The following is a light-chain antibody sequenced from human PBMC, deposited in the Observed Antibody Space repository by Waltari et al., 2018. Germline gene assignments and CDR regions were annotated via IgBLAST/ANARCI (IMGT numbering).Light chain of an antibody. J-gene: IGKJ1*01. CDR2: GAS. CDR3: QHYVRLPAT. CDR1: QRVSRA. V-gene: IGKV3-20*01. Sequence: EIVLTQSPGSLSSSPGERVTLSCRASQRVSRALAWYQQKPGHPPRHPNFGASNRATGIPDRFSGSGSETDFSLTISRLEPEDFAVYYCQHYVRLPATFGRVRKGEVK.